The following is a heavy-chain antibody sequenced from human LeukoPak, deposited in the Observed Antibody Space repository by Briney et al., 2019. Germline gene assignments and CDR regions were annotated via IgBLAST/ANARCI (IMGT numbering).Heavy chain of an antibody. V-gene: IGHV4-4*07. Sequence: SETLSLTCTVSGGSISDYYWSWIRQPAGKGLEWIGRIYTSGSTNYNPSLKTRVTMSVDTSKNQFSLRLSSVTAADTAVYYCARKGISALAGAFDFWGQGTMVTVSS. CDR2: IYTSGST. J-gene: IGHJ3*01. CDR1: GGSISDYY. D-gene: IGHD2-21*01. CDR3: ARKGISALAGAFDF.